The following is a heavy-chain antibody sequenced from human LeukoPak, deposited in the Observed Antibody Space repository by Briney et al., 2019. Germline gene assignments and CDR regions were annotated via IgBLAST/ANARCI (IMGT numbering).Heavy chain of an antibody. J-gene: IGHJ6*02. V-gene: IGHV4-39*07. CDR3: ARTPGAYYYYHMDV. CDR2: IYYGGNT. D-gene: IGHD3-10*01. Sequence: PSETLSLTCTVSGSSISSNSYYWGWIRQPPGKGLEWIASIYYGGNTYYNPSLKSRVTISVDTSKNQFSLKLSSVTAADTAVYYCARTPGAYYYYHMDVWGQGTTVTVSS. CDR1: GSSISSNSYY.